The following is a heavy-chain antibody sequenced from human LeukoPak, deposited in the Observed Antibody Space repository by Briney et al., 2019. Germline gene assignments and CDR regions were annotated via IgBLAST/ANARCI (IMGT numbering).Heavy chain of an antibody. Sequence: AGGSLRLSCAASGFTFSSYWMHWVRQAPGKGLVWVSRINSDGSSTSYADSVKGRFTISRDNAKNTLYLQMNSLRAEDTAVYYCAREAVIVVVTTPFNWFDPWGQGTLVTVSS. V-gene: IGHV3-74*01. CDR3: AREAVIVVVTTPFNWFDP. CDR2: INSDGSST. D-gene: IGHD3-22*01. J-gene: IGHJ5*02. CDR1: GFTFSSYW.